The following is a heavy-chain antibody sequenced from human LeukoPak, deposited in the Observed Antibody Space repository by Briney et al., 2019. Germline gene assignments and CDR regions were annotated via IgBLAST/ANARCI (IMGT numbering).Heavy chain of an antibody. CDR2: ISSSGGST. Sequence: GGSLRLSCAASGFTFSSYGMCWVRQAPGKGLEWVSAISSSGGSTYDADSVKGRFTISRDNSKNTLYLQMNSLRAENTAVYYCAKDRDIVVVPGPRTGTDFDYWGQGTLVTASS. D-gene: IGHD2-2*01. J-gene: IGHJ4*02. CDR3: AKDRDIVVVPGPRTGTDFDY. CDR1: GFTFSSYG. V-gene: IGHV3-23*01.